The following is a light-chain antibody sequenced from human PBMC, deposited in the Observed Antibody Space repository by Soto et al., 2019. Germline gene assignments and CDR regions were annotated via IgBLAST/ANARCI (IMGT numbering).Light chain of an antibody. V-gene: IGLV2-23*01. J-gene: IGLJ1*01. CDR1: SSDIGTYNL. CDR3: CSYAGGSTFV. Sequence: QSALTQPASVSGSPGQSITISCTGTSSDIGTYNLVSWYQQHPGKAPKLIIYGATERPSGVSNRFSGSRSGNTASQTISGLQAEDEADYHCCSYAGGSTFVFGTGTKVTVL. CDR2: GAT.